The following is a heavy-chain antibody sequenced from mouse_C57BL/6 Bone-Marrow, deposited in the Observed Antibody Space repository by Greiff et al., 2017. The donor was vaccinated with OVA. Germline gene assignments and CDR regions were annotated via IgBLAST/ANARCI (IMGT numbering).Heavy chain of an antibody. CDR2: IDPANGNT. CDR3: ASHYYGSREAMDY. Sequence: VQLKQSVAELVRPGASVKLSCTASGFNIKNTYMHWVKQRPEQGLEWIGRIDPANGNTKYAPKFQGKATITADTSSNTAYLQLSSLTSEDTAIYYCASHYYGSREAMDYWGQGTSVTVSS. CDR1: GFNIKNTY. D-gene: IGHD1-1*01. V-gene: IGHV14-3*01. J-gene: IGHJ4*01.